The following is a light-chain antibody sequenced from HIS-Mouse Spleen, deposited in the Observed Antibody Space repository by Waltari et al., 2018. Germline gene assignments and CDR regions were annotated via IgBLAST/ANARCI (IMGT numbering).Light chain of an antibody. CDR2: EDS. CDR3: YSTDSSGNHRRV. J-gene: IGLJ3*02. Sequence: SYELTQPPSASVSPGQTARITCPGDPLPQKYAYWYQQKSGQAAVLVIYEDSKRPSGIPERFSGSSSGTMATLTISGAQVEDEADYYCYSTDSSGNHRRVFGGGTKLTVL. V-gene: IGLV3-10*01. CDR1: PLPQKY.